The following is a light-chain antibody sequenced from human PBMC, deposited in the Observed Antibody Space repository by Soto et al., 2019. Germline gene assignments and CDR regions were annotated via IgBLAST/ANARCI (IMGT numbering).Light chain of an antibody. CDR3: LQDINYPLT. J-gene: IGKJ4*01. V-gene: IGKV1-6*01. Sequence: AIQMTQSPCYLSASVGDRVTISCRASQGIGNALGWYQQKPGKPPKVLIYGASNLQSGVPQRFSGSGSGTDFTLAISCLQPEHSPIDCRLQDINYPLTFGGRAKV. CDR2: GAS. CDR1: QGIGNA.